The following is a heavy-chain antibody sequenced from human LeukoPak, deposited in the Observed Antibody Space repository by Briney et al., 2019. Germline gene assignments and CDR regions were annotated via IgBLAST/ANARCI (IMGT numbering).Heavy chain of an antibody. D-gene: IGHD5-18*01. CDR1: GFTFSSYA. V-gene: IGHV3-30*04. CDR2: ISYDGSNK. CDR3: ARAAAIGPPDAFDI. J-gene: IGHJ3*02. Sequence: GGSLRLSCAASGFTFSSYAMHWVRQAPGKGLEWVAVISYDGSNKYSVKGRFTTSRDNSKNTLYLQMNSLRAEDTAVYYCARAAAIGPPDAFDIWGQGTMVTVSS.